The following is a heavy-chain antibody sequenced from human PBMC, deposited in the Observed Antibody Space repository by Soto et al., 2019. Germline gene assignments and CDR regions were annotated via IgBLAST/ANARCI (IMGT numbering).Heavy chain of an antibody. V-gene: IGHV3-7*01. CDR3: FATPASALPCTYYGMDV. J-gene: IGHJ6*02. CDR2: IKQGGNEK. CDR1: GFSFSTYL. Sequence: GGSLRLSCAASGFSFSTYLMSWVRQAPGKGLEWVANIKQGGNEKFYVDSVKGRFTISRDNDKKSLYLQMDSLRGEDTAVYYCFATPASALPCTYYGMDVWGQGNTVTASS. D-gene: IGHD2-2*01.